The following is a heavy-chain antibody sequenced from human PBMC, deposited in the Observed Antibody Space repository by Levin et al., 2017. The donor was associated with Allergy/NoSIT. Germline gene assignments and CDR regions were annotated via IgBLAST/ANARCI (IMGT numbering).Heavy chain of an antibody. Sequence: KSGESLKISCKGSGYIFATNWIAWVRQMPGKGLEWMGIIYPSDSDTRYSRSFQGQVSISADKSITTAYLQWSSLKASDTAIYYCARVYGRYFDYWGQGTLVTVSS. V-gene: IGHV5-51*01. J-gene: IGHJ4*02. CDR1: GYIFATNW. CDR2: IYPSDSDT. CDR3: ARVYGRYFDY. D-gene: IGHD4-17*01.